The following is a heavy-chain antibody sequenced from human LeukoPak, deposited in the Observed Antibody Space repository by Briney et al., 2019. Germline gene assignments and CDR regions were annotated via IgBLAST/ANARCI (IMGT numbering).Heavy chain of an antibody. CDR2: INPNSGDT. V-gene: IGHV1-2*02. D-gene: IGHD5-24*01. CDR3: ATVGGYNP. Sequence: ASVKVSCKASGYTFTAYYIHWVRQAPGQGLEWMGWINPNSGDTHYAQKSQGRVTMTRDTSISTAYMELSRLISDDTAVYYCATVGGYNPWGQGTLVTVSS. J-gene: IGHJ4*02. CDR1: GYTFTAYY.